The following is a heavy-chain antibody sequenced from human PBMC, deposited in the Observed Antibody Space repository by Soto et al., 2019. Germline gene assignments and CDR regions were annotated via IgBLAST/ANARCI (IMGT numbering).Heavy chain of an antibody. CDR3: ARAYSNWFDP. CDR1: GFTFSSYW. D-gene: IGHD4-4*01. CDR2: IKQDGSEK. V-gene: IGHV3-7*03. J-gene: IGHJ5*02. Sequence: EVQLVESGGGLVQPGGSLRLSCVASGFTFSSYWMSWVRQAPGKGLEWVANIKQDGSEKYYVDSVKGRFTISRDNAKNSLYLQMNSLRAEDTAVYYCARAYSNWFDPWGQGTLVTVSS.